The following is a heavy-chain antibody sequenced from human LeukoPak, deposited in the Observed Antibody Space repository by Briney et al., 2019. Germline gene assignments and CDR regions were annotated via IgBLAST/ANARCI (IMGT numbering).Heavy chain of an antibody. CDR2: ISSSSSYI. CDR1: GFTFSSYS. Sequence: GGSLRLSCAASGFTFSSYSMNWVRQAPGKGLEWVSSISSSSSYIYYADSVKGRFTISRDNAKNSLYLQMNSLRAEDTALYYCARDGFDGSGSYLFDYWGQGTLVTVSS. J-gene: IGHJ4*02. D-gene: IGHD3-10*01. V-gene: IGHV3-21*04. CDR3: ARDGFDGSGSYLFDY.